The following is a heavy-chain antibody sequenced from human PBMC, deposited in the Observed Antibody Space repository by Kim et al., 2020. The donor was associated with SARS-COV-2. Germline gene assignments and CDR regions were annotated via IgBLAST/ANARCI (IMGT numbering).Heavy chain of an antibody. J-gene: IGHJ6*02. Sequence: SVRGRFTISRDNAKNSLYLQMNSLRAEDTAVYYCARGEIQLWFNYYGMDVWGQGTTVTVSS. CDR3: ARGEIQLWFNYYGMDV. V-gene: IGHV3-21*01. D-gene: IGHD5-18*01.